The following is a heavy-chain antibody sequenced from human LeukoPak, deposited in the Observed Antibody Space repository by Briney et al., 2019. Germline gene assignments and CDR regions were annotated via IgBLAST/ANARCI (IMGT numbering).Heavy chain of an antibody. CDR3: ARNYYDSSGYLPD. J-gene: IGHJ4*02. Sequence: SETLSLTCTVSGDSISSSNCYWGWIRQPPGKGLEWIGEINHSGSTNYNPSLESRVTISVDTSNNQFSLKLSSVTAADTAVYYCARNYYDSSGYLPDWGQGTLVTVSS. CDR2: INHSGST. D-gene: IGHD3-22*01. CDR1: GDSISSSNCY. V-gene: IGHV4-39*07.